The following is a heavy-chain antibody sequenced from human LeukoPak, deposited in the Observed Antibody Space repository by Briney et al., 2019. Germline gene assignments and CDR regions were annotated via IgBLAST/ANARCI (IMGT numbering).Heavy chain of an antibody. CDR3: ARDRSSGNAFDI. V-gene: IGHV4-38-2*02. Sequence: SETLSLTCAVSGYSISSGYYWGWIRQPPGKGLEWIGSIYHSGSTYYNPSLKSRVTISVDTSKNQFSLKLSSVTAAVTAVYYCARDRSSGNAFDIWGQGTMVTVSS. CDR2: IYHSGST. J-gene: IGHJ3*02. D-gene: IGHD3-10*01. CDR1: GYSISSGYY.